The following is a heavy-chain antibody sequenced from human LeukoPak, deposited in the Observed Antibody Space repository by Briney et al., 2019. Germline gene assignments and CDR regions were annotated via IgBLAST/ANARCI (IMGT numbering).Heavy chain of an antibody. Sequence: GGSLRLSCAASGFTFSSYSMNWVRQAPGKGLEWVSSISSSSSYIYYADSVKGRFTISRDNSNNTLFLHLNSLRGEDTAVYYCTRNSGWYGLSWGQGTLVTVSS. V-gene: IGHV3-21*04. J-gene: IGHJ1*01. D-gene: IGHD6-19*01. CDR2: ISSSSSYI. CDR1: GFTFSSYS. CDR3: TRNSGWYGLS.